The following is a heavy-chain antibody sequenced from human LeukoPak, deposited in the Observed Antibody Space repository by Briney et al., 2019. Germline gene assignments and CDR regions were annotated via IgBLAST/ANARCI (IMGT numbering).Heavy chain of an antibody. D-gene: IGHD2-2*01. J-gene: IGHJ4*02. CDR1: GGSISSYY. CDR2: IYYSGST. CDR3: ARAVIPAADLDY. V-gene: IGHV4-59*01. Sequence: PSETLSLTCTVSGGSISSYYWSWIRQPPGKGLEWIGYIYYSGSTNYNPSLKSRVTISVDTSKNQFSLKLSSVTAADTAVYYCARAVIPAADLDYWGQGTLVTVSS.